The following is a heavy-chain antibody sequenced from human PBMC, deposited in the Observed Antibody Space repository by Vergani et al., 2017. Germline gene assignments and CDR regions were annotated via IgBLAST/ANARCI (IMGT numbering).Heavy chain of an antibody. J-gene: IGHJ6*02. Sequence: QVQLVQSGAEVKKPGSSVKVSCKASGATFRSNTISWVRQVPGQGLEWMGRIIPVLGTTKYAQDFQGRLTITADTSTSTAYMELTSLRSQDTAVYYCARDPRGYGGDPEDYYYGMDVWGQGTTVTVSS. V-gene: IGHV1-69*08. CDR2: IIPVLGTT. CDR3: ARDPRGYGGDPEDYYYGMDV. D-gene: IGHD2-21*02. CDR1: GATFRSNT.